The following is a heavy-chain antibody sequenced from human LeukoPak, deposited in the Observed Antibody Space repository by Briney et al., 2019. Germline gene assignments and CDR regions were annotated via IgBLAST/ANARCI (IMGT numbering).Heavy chain of an antibody. Sequence: GGSLRLSCAASGFTFSSYAMSWVRQAPGKGLEWVANIKQDGSEKYYVDSVKGRFTISRDNAKNSLYLQMNSLRAEDTAVYYCARDFRELDPWGFDYWGQGTLATVSS. J-gene: IGHJ4*02. V-gene: IGHV3-7*01. CDR1: GFTFSSYA. CDR3: ARDFRELDPWGFDY. D-gene: IGHD1-26*01. CDR2: IKQDGSEK.